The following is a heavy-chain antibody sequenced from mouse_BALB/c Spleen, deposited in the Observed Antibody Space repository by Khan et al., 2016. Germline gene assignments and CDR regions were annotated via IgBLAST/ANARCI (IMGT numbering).Heavy chain of an antibody. D-gene: IGHD2-2*01. CDR1: GFDFSRYW. CDR2: INPDSSTI. J-gene: IGHJ2*01. V-gene: IGHV4-1*02. Sequence: EVQLQESGGGLVQPGGSLKLSCAASGFDFSRYWMSWVRQAPGKGLEWIGEINPDSSTINYTPSLKDKFIISRDNANNTLYLQMSKVRSEDTALYYCARQRDYGYDVYWGQGTTLTVSS. CDR3: ARQRDYGYDVY.